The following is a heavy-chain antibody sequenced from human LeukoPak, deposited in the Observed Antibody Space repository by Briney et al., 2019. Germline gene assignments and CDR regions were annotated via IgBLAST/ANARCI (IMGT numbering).Heavy chain of an antibody. Sequence: SETLSLTCTVSGGSVSSGSYYWSWIRPPPGKGLEWIGYIYYSGSTNYNPSLKSRVTISVDTSKNQFSLKLSSVTAADTAVYYCARGYGSGSYYEYWGQGTLVTVSS. CDR3: ARGYGSGSYYEY. J-gene: IGHJ4*02. CDR1: GGSVSSGSYY. CDR2: IYYSGST. V-gene: IGHV4-61*01. D-gene: IGHD3-10*01.